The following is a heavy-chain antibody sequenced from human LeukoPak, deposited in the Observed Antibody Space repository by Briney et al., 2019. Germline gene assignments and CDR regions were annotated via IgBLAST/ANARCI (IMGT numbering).Heavy chain of an antibody. V-gene: IGHV3-74*01. Sequence: GGAPGLSRATSGFNFSSHRMHSGRPTPEKGPGVGAHIKSDGRGTYYAGSVKGRFTISRDNAKNTLYLQMHSLTAEDTAVYYCVRGALRDCSYTSCSRGNWFDPWGQGTLVTVSS. CDR2: IKSDGRGT. D-gene: IGHD2-2*01. CDR1: GFNFSSHR. J-gene: IGHJ5*02. CDR3: VRGALRDCSYTSCSRGNWFDP.